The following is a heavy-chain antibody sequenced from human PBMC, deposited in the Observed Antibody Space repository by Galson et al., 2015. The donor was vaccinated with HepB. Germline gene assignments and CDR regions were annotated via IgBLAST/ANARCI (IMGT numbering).Heavy chain of an antibody. Sequence: FLRLSCAASGFAFSSYAMSWVRQAPGKGLEWISTISGSGGSTYYANSVKGRFTISRDNSKNTLCLQTNSLRAEDTAIYYCAKLSLYGDYAEYFQHWGQGTLVTVSS. V-gene: IGHV3-23*01. CDR2: ISGSGGST. CDR3: AKLSLYGDYAEYFQH. J-gene: IGHJ1*01. CDR1: GFAFSSYA. D-gene: IGHD4-17*01.